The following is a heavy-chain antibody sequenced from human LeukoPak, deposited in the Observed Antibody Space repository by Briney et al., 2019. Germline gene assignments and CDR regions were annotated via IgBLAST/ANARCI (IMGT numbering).Heavy chain of an antibody. CDR1: GVSMNNHY. J-gene: IGHJ6*03. V-gene: IGHV4-59*11. Sequence: SETLSLTCTVSGVSMNNHYWSWIRQAPGKGLEWVGYIYYTGSTNYNPSLKSRVTISIDTSKNQFSLKLSSATAADTAVYYCARLVASTNYYMDVWGKGTTVTVSS. CDR3: ARLVASTNYYMDV. D-gene: IGHD2-21*01. CDR2: IYYTGST.